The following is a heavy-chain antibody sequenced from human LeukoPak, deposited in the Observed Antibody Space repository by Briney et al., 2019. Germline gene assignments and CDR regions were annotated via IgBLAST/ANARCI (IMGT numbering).Heavy chain of an antibody. D-gene: IGHD3-16*02. Sequence: PSETLSLTCTVSGGSIRSSYYYWGWIRQPPGKGLEWIGSIYDSGSTNYNPSLKSRVTISVDKSKNQFSLKLSSVTAADTAVYYCARWSYDYVWGSYRSFDYWGQGTLVTVSS. CDR1: GGSIRSSYYY. CDR3: ARWSYDYVWGSYRSFDY. CDR2: IYDSGST. V-gene: IGHV4-39*07. J-gene: IGHJ4*02.